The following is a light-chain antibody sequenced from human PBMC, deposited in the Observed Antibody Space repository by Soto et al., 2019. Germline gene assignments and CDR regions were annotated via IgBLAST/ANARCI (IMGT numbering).Light chain of an antibody. V-gene: IGLV2-14*01. Sequence: QSALTQPASVSGSPGQSITISCTGTSSDVGGYNYVSWYQQHPGKAPKLIIYEVSNRPSGVSNRFSGSKSGNTASLTISGPQGEDEADYYCNSYTSKSTGVFGTGTKLTVL. CDR2: EVS. J-gene: IGLJ1*01. CDR1: SSDVGGYNY. CDR3: NSYTSKSTGV.